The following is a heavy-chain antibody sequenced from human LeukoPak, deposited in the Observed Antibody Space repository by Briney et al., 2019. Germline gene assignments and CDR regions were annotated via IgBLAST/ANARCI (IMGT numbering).Heavy chain of an antibody. Sequence: PSETLSLTCAVYGGSFSGDYWSWIRQPPGKGLEWIGEINYSGSTNYNPSLKSRVTISVDTSKNQFSLKLSSVTAADTAVYYCARGVCSGGSCYSEWNYWGQGTLVTVSS. V-gene: IGHV4-34*01. CDR2: INYSGST. CDR3: ARGVCSGGSCYSEWNY. CDR1: GGSFSGDY. J-gene: IGHJ4*02. D-gene: IGHD2-15*01.